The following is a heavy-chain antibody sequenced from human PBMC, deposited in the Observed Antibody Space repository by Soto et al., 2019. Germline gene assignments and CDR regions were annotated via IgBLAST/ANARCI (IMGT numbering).Heavy chain of an antibody. CDR2: INPSGGST. CDR1: GGTFSSYA. D-gene: IGHD6-6*01. J-gene: IGHJ6*02. Sequence: ASVKVSCKASGGTFSSYAISWVRQAPGQGLEWMGGINPSGGSTGYAQKFQGRVTMTRDTSTSTVYMELSSLRSEDTAVYYCASARPYYYYYGMDVWGQGTTVTVPS. V-gene: IGHV1-46*01. CDR3: ASARPYYYYYGMDV.